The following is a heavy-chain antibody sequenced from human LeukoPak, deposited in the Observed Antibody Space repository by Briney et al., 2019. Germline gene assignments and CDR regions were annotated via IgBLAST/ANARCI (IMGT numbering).Heavy chain of an antibody. CDR2: IYHSGST. J-gene: IGHJ4*02. CDR1: GYSISSGYY. CDR3: ARSRGWLQSHPLGY. D-gene: IGHD5-24*01. Sequence: PSETLSLTCTVSGYSISSGYYWGWIRQPPGKGLEWIGSIYHSGSTYYNPSLKSRVTISVDTSKNQFSLKLSSVTAADTAVYYCARSRGWLQSHPLGYWGQGTRVTVSS. V-gene: IGHV4-38-2*02.